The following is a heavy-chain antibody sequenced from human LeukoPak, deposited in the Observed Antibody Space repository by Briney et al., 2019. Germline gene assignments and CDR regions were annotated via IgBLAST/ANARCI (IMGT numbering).Heavy chain of an antibody. CDR3: ARSGKYPGSFDY. Sequence: SETLSLTCTVSGGSISSYYWSWIRQPPGKGLEWIGYIYYSGSTNYNPSLKSRVTISVDTSKNQFSLKLSSVTAADTAVYYCARSGKYPGSFDYWGQGTLVTVSS. CDR1: GGSISSYY. J-gene: IGHJ4*02. V-gene: IGHV4-59*01. D-gene: IGHD3-10*01. CDR2: IYYSGST.